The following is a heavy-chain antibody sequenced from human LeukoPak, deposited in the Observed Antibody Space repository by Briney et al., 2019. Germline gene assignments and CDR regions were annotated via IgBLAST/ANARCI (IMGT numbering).Heavy chain of an antibody. V-gene: IGHV1-69*04. CDR3: ARGRGITMIVVAAGDAFDI. D-gene: IGHD3-22*01. Sequence: SVKVSCKASGGTFSSYAISWVRQAPGQGLEWMGRIIPIFGIANYAQKFQGRVTITADKPTSTAYMELSSLGSEDTAVYYCARGRGITMIVVAAGDAFDIWGQGTMVTVSS. CDR1: GGTFSSYA. CDR2: IIPIFGIA. J-gene: IGHJ3*02.